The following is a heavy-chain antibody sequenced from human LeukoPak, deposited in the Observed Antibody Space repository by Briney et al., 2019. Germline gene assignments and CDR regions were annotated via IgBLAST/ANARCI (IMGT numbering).Heavy chain of an antibody. CDR1: GFTFSSYW. V-gene: IGHV3-7*03. D-gene: IGHD5-18*01. CDR3: ARCYSYGNFDY. Sequence: GGSLRLSCAASGFTFSSYWMSWVRQAPGKGVEWVANIKQDGSEKYYVDSVEGRFTISRDNAKNSLYLQMNSLRAEDTAVYYCARCYSYGNFDYWGQGTLVTVSS. J-gene: IGHJ4*02. CDR2: IKQDGSEK.